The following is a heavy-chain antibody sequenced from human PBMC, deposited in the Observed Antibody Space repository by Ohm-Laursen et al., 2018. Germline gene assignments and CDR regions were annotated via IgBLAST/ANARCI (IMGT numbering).Heavy chain of an antibody. Sequence: SLRLSCAASGFTFSSYSMNWVRQAPGKGLERVSFISSSSSYMYYADLVKGRFTISRDNAKNPLYLQMNSLRAEDTAVYYCAREGAIEGFDYWGQGTLVTVSS. CDR3: AREGAIEGFDY. CDR2: ISSSSSYM. CDR1: GFTFSSYS. J-gene: IGHJ4*02. V-gene: IGHV3-21*01.